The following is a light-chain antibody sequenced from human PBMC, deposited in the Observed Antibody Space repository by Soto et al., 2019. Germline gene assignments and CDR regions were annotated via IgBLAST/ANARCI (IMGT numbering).Light chain of an antibody. V-gene: IGKV3-11*01. CDR2: DVS. Sequence: DIVMTQSPLSLPFTPGEAASISFRSIQILLHKNGNNSLAWYQQKPGQPPRLLIYDVSNRATGIPARFSGSGSGTDFTLTITSLEPEDFAVYFCHQRYNWPRVTFGQGTRLEIK. CDR3: HQRYNWPRVT. CDR1: QILLHKNGNNS. J-gene: IGKJ5*01.